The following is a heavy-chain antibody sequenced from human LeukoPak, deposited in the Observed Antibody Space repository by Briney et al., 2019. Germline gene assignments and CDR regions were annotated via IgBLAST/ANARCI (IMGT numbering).Heavy chain of an antibody. D-gene: IGHD3-10*01. CDR1: GGSLSSGSYY. CDR3: ARDSWFGELLYY. V-gene: IGHV4-61*01. Sequence: SETLSLTCTVSGGSLSSGSYYWSWIRQPPGKGLEWIGYIYYSGSTNYNPSLKSRVTISVDTSKNQFSLKLSSVTAADTAVYYCARDSWFGELLYYWGQGTLVTVSS. CDR2: IYYSGST. J-gene: IGHJ4*02.